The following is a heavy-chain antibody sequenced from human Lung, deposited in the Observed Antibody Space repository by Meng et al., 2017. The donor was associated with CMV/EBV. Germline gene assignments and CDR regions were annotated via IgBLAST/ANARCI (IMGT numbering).Heavy chain of an antibody. CDR2: ISNTGGNT. V-gene: IGHV3-23*01. D-gene: IGHD1-26*01. CDR1: GFTFSNIA. Sequence: GGSLRLXXAASGFTFSNIAMAWVRQAPGKGLEWVSGISNTGGNTYYADSVKGRFTISRDNSKNTLYLQMNSLRAEDTAVYYCAKFRGGIYYVYYFDYWGQGTXVTVSS. J-gene: IGHJ4*02. CDR3: AKFRGGIYYVYYFDY.